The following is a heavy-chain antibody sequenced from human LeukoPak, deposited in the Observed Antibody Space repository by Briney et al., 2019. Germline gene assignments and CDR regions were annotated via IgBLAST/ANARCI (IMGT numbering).Heavy chain of an antibody. Sequence: ASVKVSCKASGYTFTSHYIHWVRQAPGQGLEWMGVINPSGDSTSYAQKFQGRVTMTTDASTSTVYMELSNLRSEDTAVYYCATVSYDSSCYAFDYWGQGTLVTVSS. V-gene: IGHV1-46*01. CDR2: INPSGDST. J-gene: IGHJ4*02. CDR3: ATVSYDSSCYAFDY. D-gene: IGHD3-22*01. CDR1: GYTFTSHY.